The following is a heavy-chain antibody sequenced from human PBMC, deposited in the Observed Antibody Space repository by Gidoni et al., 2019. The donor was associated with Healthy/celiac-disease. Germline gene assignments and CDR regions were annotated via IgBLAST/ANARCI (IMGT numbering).Heavy chain of an antibody. CDR3: ARGGAVAGTVEIDY. CDR1: GWSLSGYY. CDR2: INHSGST. Sequence: QVQLQQWGAGLLKPSETLSLTCAVYGWSLSGYYWSWIRQPPGKGLEWIGEINHSGSTNYNPSLKSRVTISVDTSKNQFSLKLSSVTAADTAVYYCARGGAVAGTVEIDYWGQGTLVTVSS. J-gene: IGHJ4*02. D-gene: IGHD6-19*01. V-gene: IGHV4-34*01.